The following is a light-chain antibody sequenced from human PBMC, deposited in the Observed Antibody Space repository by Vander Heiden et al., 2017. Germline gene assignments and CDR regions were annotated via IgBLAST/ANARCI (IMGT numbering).Light chain of an antibody. J-gene: IGKJ5*01. V-gene: IGKV3-11*01. CDR2: DAY. CDR1: QSVSSY. CDR3: QQRSNWPPIT. Sequence: DIVLTQSPATLSSSPGDRATLSCRASQSVSSYLAWYQQKPGQAARLLIYDAYNRATGIPARFSGSGSGTDFTLTISSLEPEDFAVYYCQQRSNWPPITFGQGTRLEIK.